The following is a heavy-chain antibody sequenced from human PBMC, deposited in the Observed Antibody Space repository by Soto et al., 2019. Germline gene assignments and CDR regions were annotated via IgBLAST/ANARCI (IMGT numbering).Heavy chain of an antibody. CDR3: TTGLLEIAAAVYYYYYGMDV. J-gene: IGHJ6*02. Sequence: PGGSLRLSCAASGFTFSNAWMSWGRQAPGKGLEWVGRIKSKTDGGTTDYAAPVKGRFTISRDDSKNTLYLQMNSLKTEDTAVYYCTTGLLEIAAAVYYYYYGMDVWGQGTTVTVSS. CDR2: IKSKTDGGTT. D-gene: IGHD6-13*01. V-gene: IGHV3-15*01. CDR1: GFTFSNAW.